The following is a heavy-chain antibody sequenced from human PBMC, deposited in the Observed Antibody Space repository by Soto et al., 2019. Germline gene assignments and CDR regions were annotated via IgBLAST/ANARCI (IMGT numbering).Heavy chain of an antibody. J-gene: IGHJ4*02. V-gene: IGHV3-23*01. CDR1: GFTYSTYA. Sequence: GVLRLSCAASGFTYSTYAMSWVRQAPGKGLEWVSAITGIGYSAYYADSVKGRFTISRENSKNTLYLQMTSLRAEDTAVYYCAKRGHSGYVDYWGQGTLVTVSS. CDR2: ITGIGYSA. CDR3: AKRGHSGYVDY. D-gene: IGHD5-12*01.